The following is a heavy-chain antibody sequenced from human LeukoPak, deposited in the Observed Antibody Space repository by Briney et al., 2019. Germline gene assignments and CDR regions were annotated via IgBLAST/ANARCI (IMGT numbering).Heavy chain of an antibody. D-gene: IGHD6-13*01. V-gene: IGHV4-61*01. CDR2: IYYSGST. Sequence: SSQTLSLTCTVSSGSISSGSYYWSWIRQPPGKGLEWIGYIYYSGSTNYNPSLKSRVTISVDTSKNQFSLKLSSVTAADTAVYYCARLILEQQQWSGDWFDPWGQGTLVTASS. CDR1: SGSISSGSYY. CDR3: ARLILEQQQWSGDWFDP. J-gene: IGHJ5*02.